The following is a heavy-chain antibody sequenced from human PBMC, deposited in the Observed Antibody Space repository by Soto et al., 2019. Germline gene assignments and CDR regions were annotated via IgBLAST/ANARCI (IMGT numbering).Heavy chain of an antibody. CDR1: SFFLNNAW. D-gene: IGHD1-26*01. J-gene: IGHJ4*02. CDR3: STGYSDIDFG. V-gene: IGHV3-15*07. CDR2: IKSKISGGTR. Sequence: GGSLRLSCTASSFFLNNAWMNGVRQAPGKGLEWVARIKSKISGGTREYAAPVKGRFTVSRDDLERTVYLQMNSLKIEDTAVYYCSTGYSDIDFGWGPGTLVTVS.